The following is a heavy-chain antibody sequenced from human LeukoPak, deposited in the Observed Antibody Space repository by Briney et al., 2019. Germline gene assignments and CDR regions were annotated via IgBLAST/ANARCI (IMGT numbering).Heavy chain of an antibody. J-gene: IGHJ3*02. V-gene: IGHV1-24*01. CDR1: GYTRTELS. D-gene: IGHD1-26*01. CDR2: FDPEDGET. CDR3: ATEFPSGSYFSAFDI. Sequence: ASVKVSCKVSGYTRTELSMHWVRRAPGKALEWMGGFDPEDGETIYAQKFQGRVTMTEDTSTDTAYMELSSLRSEDTAAYYCATEFPSGSYFSAFDIWGQGTMVTVSS.